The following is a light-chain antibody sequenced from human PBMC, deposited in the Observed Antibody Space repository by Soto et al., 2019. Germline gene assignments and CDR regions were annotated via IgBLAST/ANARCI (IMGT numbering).Light chain of an antibody. CDR1: SGHSHYA. CDR3: QTWATGIRV. Sequence: QLVLTQSPSASASLGASVKLTCTLSSGHSHYAIAWLQQQPEKGPRYLMKVNSDGSHNKGDGIPARFSGSISGAERYLTISSLQSEDEADYYCQTWATGIRVFGGGTKLTVL. V-gene: IGLV4-69*01. CDR2: VNSDGSH. J-gene: IGLJ2*01.